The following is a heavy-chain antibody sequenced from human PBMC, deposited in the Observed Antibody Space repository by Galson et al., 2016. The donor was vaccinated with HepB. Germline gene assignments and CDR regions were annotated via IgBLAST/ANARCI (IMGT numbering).Heavy chain of an antibody. CDR2: TYYRSKWYN. V-gene: IGHV6-1*01. J-gene: IGHJ4*02. Sequence: RAISGDSVSSNSVAWNWIRQSPSRGLEWLGRTYYRSKWYNDYAVSVKSRITINPDTSKNQFSLQLNSVTPEDTALYYCARDRNFKLTWIQLRKRGTGDGFDYWGQGTLVTVSS. D-gene: IGHD5-18*01. CDR3: ARDRNFKLTWIQLRKRGTGDGFDY. CDR1: GDSVSSNSVA.